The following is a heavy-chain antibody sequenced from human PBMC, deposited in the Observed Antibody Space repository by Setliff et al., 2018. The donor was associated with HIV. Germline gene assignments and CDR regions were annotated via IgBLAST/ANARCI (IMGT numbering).Heavy chain of an antibody. Sequence: ASVKVSCKASGYTFTGYYMHWVRQAPGQGLEWMGWSNPNNGGTNYAQKFQGRVTMTRDTSISTAYMELSRVRSDDTAVYYCARYYYDSSGYIFFPGLPDYWGQGTLVTVSS. J-gene: IGHJ4*02. D-gene: IGHD3-22*01. CDR1: GYTFTGYY. CDR3: ARYYYDSSGYIFFPGLPDY. CDR2: SNPNNGGT. V-gene: IGHV1-2*02.